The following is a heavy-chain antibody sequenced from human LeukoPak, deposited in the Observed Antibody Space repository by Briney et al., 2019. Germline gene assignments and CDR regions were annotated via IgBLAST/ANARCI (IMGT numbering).Heavy chain of an antibody. Sequence: GGSLRLSCAASGFTFNSYWMSWVRQAPGTGLEWVSAISGSGDSTSYADSVKGRFTISRDNSKNTLYLQMNSLRAEDTAVYFCAKLQTYWVYYMDVWGKGTTVTVSS. D-gene: IGHD2-8*02. J-gene: IGHJ6*03. V-gene: IGHV3-23*01. CDR1: GFTFNSYW. CDR3: AKLQTYWVYYMDV. CDR2: ISGSGDST.